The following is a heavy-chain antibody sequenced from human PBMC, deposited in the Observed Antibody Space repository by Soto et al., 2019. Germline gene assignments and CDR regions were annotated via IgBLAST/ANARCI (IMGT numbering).Heavy chain of an antibody. J-gene: IGHJ4*02. Sequence: PSETLSLTCTVSGGSVSSGSYYWSWIRQPPGKGLEWIGYIYYSGSTNYNPSLKSRVTISVDTSKNQFSLKLSSVTAADTAVYYCARSYDRYSYGGFDYWGQGTPVTVSS. V-gene: IGHV4-61*01. CDR2: IYYSGST. D-gene: IGHD5-18*01. CDR3: ARSYDRYSYGGFDY. CDR1: GGSVSSGSYY.